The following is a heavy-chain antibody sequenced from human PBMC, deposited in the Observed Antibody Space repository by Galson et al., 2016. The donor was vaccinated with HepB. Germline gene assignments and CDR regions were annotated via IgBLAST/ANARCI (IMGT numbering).Heavy chain of an antibody. CDR1: GFSFNSFT. CDR3: MRSTPMVRGEPVGDY. V-gene: IGHV3-21*01. J-gene: IGHJ4*02. Sequence: SLRLSCAASGFSFNSFTMNWVRQSPGKGLEWLSSIDNSGDYIYYADSVSGRFTISSDNAKKSLYLEMNSLGADDTALYYCMRSTPMVRGEPVGDYWGQGTLVAVSP. CDR2: IDNSGDYI. D-gene: IGHD3-10*01.